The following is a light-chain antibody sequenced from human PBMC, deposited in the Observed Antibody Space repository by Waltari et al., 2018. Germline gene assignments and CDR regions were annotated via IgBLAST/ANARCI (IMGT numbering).Light chain of an antibody. CDR1: QSVSSN. Sequence: EIVMTQSQATLSVSPGERATLSCRASQSVSSNLAWYQQQPGQAPRLLIYGASTRATGIPARFSGNVSGTEFTLTISSLQSEDFAVYYCQQYNNWPRTFGGGTNVEIK. V-gene: IGKV3-15*01. CDR2: GAS. J-gene: IGKJ4*01. CDR3: QQYNNWPRT.